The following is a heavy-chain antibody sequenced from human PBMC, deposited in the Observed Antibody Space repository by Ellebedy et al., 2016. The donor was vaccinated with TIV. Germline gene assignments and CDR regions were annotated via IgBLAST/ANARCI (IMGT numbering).Heavy chain of an antibody. CDR3: ARAMTADPFDY. CDR2: ISISGSTI. CDR1: GFTFSDYY. V-gene: IGHV3-11*01. D-gene: IGHD5-18*01. J-gene: IGHJ4*02. Sequence: GESLKISCAASGFTFSDYYMSWIRQTPGNGLEWVSYISISGSTIHYADSVKGRFTVSRDNAKNSLYLQMNSLRAEDTAVYYCARAMTADPFDYWGQGTLVTVSS.